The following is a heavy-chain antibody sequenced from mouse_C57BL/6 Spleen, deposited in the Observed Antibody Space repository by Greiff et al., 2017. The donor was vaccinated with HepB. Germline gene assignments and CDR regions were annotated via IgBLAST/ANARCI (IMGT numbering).Heavy chain of an antibody. CDR1: GYTFTEYT. CDR3: ARHEGIYYGSSRGYFDV. J-gene: IGHJ1*03. CDR2: FYPGSGSI. V-gene: IGHV1-62-2*01. D-gene: IGHD1-1*01. Sequence: QVQLQQPGAELVRPGSSVKLSCKASGYTFTEYTIHWVKQRSGQGLEWIGWFYPGSGSIKYNEKFKDKATLTADKFSSTVYMGLSRLTAEDSAVYFCARHEGIYYGSSRGYFDVWGTGTTVTVSS.